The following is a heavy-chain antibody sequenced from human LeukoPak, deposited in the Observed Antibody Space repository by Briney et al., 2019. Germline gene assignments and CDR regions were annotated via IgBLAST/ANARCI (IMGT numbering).Heavy chain of an antibody. CDR2: INPNSGGT. Sequence: ASLKVSCKASEYTFIGYYLHWVRQAPGQGLEWMGWINPNSGGTNYAQKFQGRVTMTRDTSISTAYMELSRLRSDDTAVYYCARAQYGSGWNRFQHWGQGTLVTVSS. D-gene: IGHD6-19*01. CDR1: EYTFIGYY. CDR3: ARAQYGSGWNRFQH. J-gene: IGHJ1*01. V-gene: IGHV1-2*02.